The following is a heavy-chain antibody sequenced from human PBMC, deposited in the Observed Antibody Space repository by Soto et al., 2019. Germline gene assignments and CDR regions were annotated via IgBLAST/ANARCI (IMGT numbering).Heavy chain of an antibody. V-gene: IGHV4-59*01. Sequence: PSETLSLTSTVPGGSISSYYWSWIRQPPGKGLEWIGYIYYSGSTNYNPSLKSRVTISVDTSENQFSLKLSSVTAADTAVYYCARDGDSKPFDYWGQGTLVTVSS. D-gene: IGHD4-17*01. CDR1: GGSISSYY. J-gene: IGHJ4*02. CDR3: ARDGDSKPFDY. CDR2: IYYSGST.